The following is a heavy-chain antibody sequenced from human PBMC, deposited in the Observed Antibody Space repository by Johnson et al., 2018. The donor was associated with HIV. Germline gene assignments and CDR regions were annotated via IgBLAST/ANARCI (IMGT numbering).Heavy chain of an antibody. D-gene: IGHD3-22*01. Sequence: VQVVESGGGVVQPGGSLTLSCAASGFTFSTYGMHWVRQAPGKGLEWVTFIRYDGSRKYYADSVKGRFTISRDNSKNTLYLQMNSLIAEDTALYYCAKDVGNYWPDAFDIWGQGTMVTVSS. V-gene: IGHV3-30*02. CDR2: IRYDGSRK. CDR3: AKDVGNYWPDAFDI. J-gene: IGHJ3*02. CDR1: GFTFSTYG.